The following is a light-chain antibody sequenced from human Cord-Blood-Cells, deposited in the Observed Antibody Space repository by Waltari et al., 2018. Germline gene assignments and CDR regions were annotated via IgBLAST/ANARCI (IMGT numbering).Light chain of an antibody. CDR1: SSDVGRYTL. CDR2: EVS. Sequence: QSALTQPATVSGSPGQSLTIPCTGTSSDVGRYTLVSWYQRHPGKAPELLIYEVSKRPWGVCNRCSGSKAGNTASLTISGLQAEDEAEYYSCSDAGSSTDVFGTGTKVTVL. CDR3: CSDAGSSTDV. J-gene: IGLJ1*01. V-gene: IGLV2-23*02.